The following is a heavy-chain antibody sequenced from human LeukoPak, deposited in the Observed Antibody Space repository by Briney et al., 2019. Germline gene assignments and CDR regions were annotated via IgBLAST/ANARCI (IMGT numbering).Heavy chain of an antibody. Sequence: SVKVSCKASGGTFSSYAISWVRQAPGQGLEWMGGIIPIFGTANYAQKFQGRVTITADKSTSTAYMELSSLRSEDTAVYYCARLYYYGSGSYFDYWGQGTLATVSS. J-gene: IGHJ4*02. D-gene: IGHD3-10*01. CDR3: ARLYYYGSGSYFDY. V-gene: IGHV1-69*06. CDR2: IIPIFGTA. CDR1: GGTFSSYA.